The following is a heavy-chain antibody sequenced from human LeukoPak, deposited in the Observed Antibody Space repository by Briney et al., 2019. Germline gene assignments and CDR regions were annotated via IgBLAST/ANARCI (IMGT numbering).Heavy chain of an antibody. D-gene: IGHD3-10*01. CDR3: AKDVGDLSFDY. CDR2: ISASGGST. J-gene: IGHJ4*02. V-gene: IGHV3-23*01. CDR1: GFTFSSSA. Sequence: PGGSLRLSCAASGFTFSSSAMSWVRQVPGKGLEWVSGISASGGSTYYADSVKGRFTISRDNSKNTLYLQMNSLRAEDTAVYYCAKDVGDLSFDYWGQGTLVTVSS.